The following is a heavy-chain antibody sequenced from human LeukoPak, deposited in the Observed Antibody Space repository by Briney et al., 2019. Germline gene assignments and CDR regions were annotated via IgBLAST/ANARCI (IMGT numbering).Heavy chain of an antibody. V-gene: IGHV4-39*01. CDR3: ARHQTTVTTSFDFDY. J-gene: IGHJ4*02. Sequence: SETLSLTCTVSGGSISSSSYYWGWIRQPPGKGLEWIGSIYYSGSTYYNPSLKSRVTISVDTSKNQFSLKLSSVTAADTAVYYCARHQTTVTTSFDFDYWGQGTLVTVPS. D-gene: IGHD4-17*01. CDR2: IYYSGST. CDR1: GGSISSSSYY.